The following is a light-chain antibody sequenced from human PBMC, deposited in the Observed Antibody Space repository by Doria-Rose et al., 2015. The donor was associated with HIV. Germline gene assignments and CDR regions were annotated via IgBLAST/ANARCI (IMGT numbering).Light chain of an antibody. V-gene: IGKV3-20*01. J-gene: IGKJ1*01. CDR2: DGS. CDR3: HQYGTSWT. Sequence: EIVMTQSPGTLSLSPGERATLSCRASQSFSSTYLAWYQRKPGQAPSLLIYDGSTRATGIPDVFSASGSGTDFTLTINRLEPEDFALYYCHQYGTSWTFGQGTKVEI. CDR1: QSFSSTY.